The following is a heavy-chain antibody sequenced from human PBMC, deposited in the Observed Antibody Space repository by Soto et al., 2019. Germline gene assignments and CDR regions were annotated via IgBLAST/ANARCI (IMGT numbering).Heavy chain of an antibody. V-gene: IGHV1-18*01. Sequence: ASVKVSCKASGYTFTSYGISWVRQAPGQGLEWMGWISAYNGNTNYAQKLQGRVTITSDTTTSTAYMELRSLRSDDTAVYYCAGDMTGSAADAFDIWGQGTMVTVSS. D-gene: IGHD3-10*01. J-gene: IGHJ3*02. CDR3: AGDMTGSAADAFDI. CDR2: ISAYNGNT. CDR1: GYTFTSYG.